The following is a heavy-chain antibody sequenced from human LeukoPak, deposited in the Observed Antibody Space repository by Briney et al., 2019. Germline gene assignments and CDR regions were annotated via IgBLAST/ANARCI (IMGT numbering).Heavy chain of an antibody. CDR2: ISYDGSKK. J-gene: IGHJ4*02. D-gene: IGHD2-2*01. V-gene: IGHV3-30*18. CDR1: GFTFRSYD. CDR3: AKGVDIVVVPAAMGFDY. Sequence: GGSLRLSCAASGFTFRSYDMHWVRQAPGKGLEWVAVISYDGSKKYYGDSVKGRFTISRDNSKNTLSLQMNSLRAEDTAVYYCAKGVDIVVVPAAMGFDYWGQGTLVTVSS.